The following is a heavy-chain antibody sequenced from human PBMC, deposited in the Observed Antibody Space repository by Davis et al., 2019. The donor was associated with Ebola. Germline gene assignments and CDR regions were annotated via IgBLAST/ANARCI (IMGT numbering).Heavy chain of an antibody. Sequence: SETLSLTCTVSGGSISSYYWSWIRQPPGKGLEWIGEIYHSGSTNYNPSLKSRVTISVDKSKNQFSLKLSSVTAADTAVYYCARAATVTTNLNWFDPWGQGTLVTVSS. CDR3: ARAATVTTNLNWFDP. D-gene: IGHD4-17*01. V-gene: IGHV4-59*12. J-gene: IGHJ5*02. CDR1: GGSISSYY. CDR2: IYHSGST.